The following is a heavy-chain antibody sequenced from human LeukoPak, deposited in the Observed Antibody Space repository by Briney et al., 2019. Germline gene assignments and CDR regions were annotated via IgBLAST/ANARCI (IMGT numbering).Heavy chain of an antibody. CDR2: IYHSGST. CDR3: ARDRAYDILTGYYDDAFDI. V-gene: IGHV4-4*02. CDR1: GGSISSSNW. Sequence: SGTLSLTCAVSGGSISSSNWWSWVRQPPGEGLEWIGEIYHSGSTNYNPSLKSRVTISVDKSKNQFSLKLSSVTAADTAVYYCARDRAYDILTGYYDDAFDIWGQGTMVTVSS. D-gene: IGHD3-9*01. J-gene: IGHJ3*02.